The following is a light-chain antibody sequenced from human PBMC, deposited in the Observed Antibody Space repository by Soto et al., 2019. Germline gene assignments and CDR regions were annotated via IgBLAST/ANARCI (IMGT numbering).Light chain of an antibody. J-gene: IGKJ1*01. CDR1: HSINNY. CDR2: AAS. V-gene: IGKV1-39*01. Sequence: DIQMSQSPSSLSASVGDRVTITCRARHSINNYLNWYQQEPGKAPKVLVYAASTLQSGVPSRFSGSGSGTEFTLTISSLQPEDFASYYCQQSYNTPLTFGQGTRVEIK. CDR3: QQSYNTPLT.